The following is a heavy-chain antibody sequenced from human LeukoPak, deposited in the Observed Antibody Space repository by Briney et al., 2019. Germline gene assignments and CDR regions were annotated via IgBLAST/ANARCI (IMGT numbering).Heavy chain of an antibody. CDR3: ARDQRGAYYYYYGMDV. CDR1: GGSISSSSYY. V-gene: IGHV4-39*07. D-gene: IGHD1-1*01. Sequence: SETLSLTCTVSGGSISSSSYYWGWIRQPPGKGLEWIGSIYYSGSTYYNPSLKSRVTISVDTSKNQFSLKLSSVTAADTAVYYCARDQRGAYYYYYGMDVWGQGTTVTVSS. CDR2: IYYSGST. J-gene: IGHJ6*02.